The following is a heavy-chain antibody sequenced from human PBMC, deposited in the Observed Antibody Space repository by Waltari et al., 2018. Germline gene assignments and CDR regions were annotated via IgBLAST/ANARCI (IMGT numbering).Heavy chain of an antibody. CDR1: GFTFSSHS. V-gene: IGHV3-7*01. D-gene: IGHD2-15*01. Sequence: EVQLVESGGGLVQPGGSLRLSCAPSGFTFSSHSMSWLRQDPGKGLEWVANIKQDGSEKYYVDSVKGRFTISRDNAKNSLYLQMNSLRAEDTAVYYCARGLAYCSGGSCYEDWGQGTLVTVSS. CDR2: IKQDGSEK. J-gene: IGHJ4*02. CDR3: ARGLAYCSGGSCYED.